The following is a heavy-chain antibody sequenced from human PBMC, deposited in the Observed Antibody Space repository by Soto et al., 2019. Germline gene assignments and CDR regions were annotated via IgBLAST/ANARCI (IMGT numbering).Heavy chain of an antibody. V-gene: IGHV2-5*02. J-gene: IGHJ5*01. D-gene: IGHD6-25*01. CDR1: GFSLTNSGVG. Sequence: QITLKESGPTLVEPTQTLTLTCSFSGFSLTNSGVGVGWFRQAPGKALECLGIIYWDNDRRYNPSLKTRLTITKHTSKHQVVLTMTYMEPVDTGTYYCAHRVTYCGSWDVGWFDSWGQGTPVTVS. CDR3: AHRVTYCGSWDVGWFDS. CDR2: IYWDNDR.